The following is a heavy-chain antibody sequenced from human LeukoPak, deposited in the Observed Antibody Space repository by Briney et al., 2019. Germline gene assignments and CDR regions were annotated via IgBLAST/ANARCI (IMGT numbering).Heavy chain of an antibody. V-gene: IGHV4-61*01. D-gene: IGHD2-15*01. J-gene: IGHJ4*02. CDR3: ARDCSGGSCPLGY. CDR2: IYYSGST. CDR1: GGSVSSATYY. Sequence: PSETLSLTCTVSGGSVSSATYYWSWIRQPPGKGLEWIGYIYYSGSTNYNPSLKSRVTISVDTSKNQFSLKLSSVTAADTAVYYCARDCSGGSCPLGYWGQGTLVTVSS.